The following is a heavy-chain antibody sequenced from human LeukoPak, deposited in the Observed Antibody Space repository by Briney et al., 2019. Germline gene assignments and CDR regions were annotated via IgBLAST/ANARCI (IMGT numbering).Heavy chain of an antibody. Sequence: GGSLRLSCAASGFSFDDYGMSWVRQAPGKGLEWLSGITWKTGATGYSDSVKGRFTISRDNAKNSLYLQMNSLRAEDTAVYYCARGIDYSNYDYYYYYYMDVWGKGTTVTVSS. CDR3: ARGIDYSNYDYYYYYYMDV. J-gene: IGHJ6*03. CDR1: GFSFDDYG. V-gene: IGHV3-20*04. D-gene: IGHD4-11*01. CDR2: ITWKTGAT.